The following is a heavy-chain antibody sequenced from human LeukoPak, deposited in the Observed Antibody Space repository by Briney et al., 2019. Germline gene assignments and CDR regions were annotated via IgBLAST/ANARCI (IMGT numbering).Heavy chain of an antibody. CDR2: IRTTAEGAKYA. Sequence: GGSLRLSCATSGFSFTDYPMNWVRQAPGKGLEWISNIRTTAEGAKYAYYADSVKGRVTISRDDGKNTLYLHMNSLRDDDTAVYYCATDQRYAFDYWGQGTLVTVSS. V-gene: IGHV3-48*02. D-gene: IGHD3-9*01. CDR3: ATDQRYAFDY. J-gene: IGHJ4*02. CDR1: GFSFTDYP.